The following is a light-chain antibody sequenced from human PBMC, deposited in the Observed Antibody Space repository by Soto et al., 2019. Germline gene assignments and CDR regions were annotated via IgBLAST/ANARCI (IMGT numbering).Light chain of an antibody. V-gene: IGLV3-21*04. CDR3: QVWDSSSDRPV. Sequence: SYELTQTPSLSVAPEKTASITCGGDNIGSQSVHWYQHKPGQAPILVMRYDSDRPSGIPERFSGSNSGNTATLTISRVEAGDEADYYSQVWDSSSDRPVFGGGTKVTVL. J-gene: IGLJ3*02. CDR1: NIGSQS. CDR2: YDS.